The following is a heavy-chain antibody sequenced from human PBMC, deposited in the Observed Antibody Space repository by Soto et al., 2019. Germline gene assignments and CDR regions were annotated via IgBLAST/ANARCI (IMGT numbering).Heavy chain of an antibody. J-gene: IGHJ6*03. CDR1: GFTFSSYW. CDR3: ARGGKGSCSGGSCYLGYYYYYMDV. CDR2: IKQDGSEK. Sequence: GGSLRLPCAASGFTFSSYWMSWVRQAPGKGLEWVANIKQDGSEKYYVDSVKGRFTISRDNAKNSLYLQMNSLRAEDTAVYYCARGGKGSCSGGSCYLGYYYYYMDVWGKGTTVTVSS. V-gene: IGHV3-7*01. D-gene: IGHD2-15*01.